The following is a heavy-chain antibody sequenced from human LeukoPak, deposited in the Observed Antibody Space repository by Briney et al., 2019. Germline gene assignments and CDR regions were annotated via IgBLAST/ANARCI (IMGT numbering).Heavy chain of an antibody. J-gene: IGHJ5*02. CDR3: ARDQREWSGYYFGFDP. CDR2: IYYSGST. CDR1: GGSISSYY. D-gene: IGHD3-3*01. Sequence: SETLSLTCTVSGGSISSYYWSWIRQPPGKGLEWIGYIYYSGSTNYNPSLKSRVTISVDTSKNQFSLKLSSVTAADTAVYYCARDQREWSGYYFGFDPWGRGTLVTVFS. V-gene: IGHV4-59*01.